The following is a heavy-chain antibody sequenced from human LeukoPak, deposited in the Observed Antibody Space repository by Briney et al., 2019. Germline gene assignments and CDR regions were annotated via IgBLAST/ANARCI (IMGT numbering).Heavy chain of an antibody. CDR1: GYTFTSYG. Sequence: RWASVKVSCKASGYTFTSYGISWVRQAPGQGLEWMGWISAYNGNTNYAQKLQGRVTMTTDTSTSTAYMELRSLRSDDTALYYCARDQGWIQLWFLDYWGQGTLVTVSS. V-gene: IGHV1-18*01. D-gene: IGHD5-18*01. CDR2: ISAYNGNT. CDR3: ARDQGWIQLWFLDY. J-gene: IGHJ4*02.